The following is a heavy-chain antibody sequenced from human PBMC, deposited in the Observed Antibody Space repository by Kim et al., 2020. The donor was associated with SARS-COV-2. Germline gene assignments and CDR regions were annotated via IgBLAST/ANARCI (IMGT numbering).Heavy chain of an antibody. CDR3: ARDGGIAVAGAFDY. Sequence: EQKFQGRVTMTRDTSTSTVYMELSSLRSEDTAVYYCARDGGIAVAGAFDYWGQGTLVTVSS. J-gene: IGHJ4*02. V-gene: IGHV1-46*01. D-gene: IGHD6-19*01.